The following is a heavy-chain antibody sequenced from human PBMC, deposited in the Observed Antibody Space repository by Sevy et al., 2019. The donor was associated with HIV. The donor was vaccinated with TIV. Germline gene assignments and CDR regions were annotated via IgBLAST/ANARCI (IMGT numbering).Heavy chain of an antibody. CDR1: GGSISSSSYY. J-gene: IGHJ5*02. D-gene: IGHD3-10*01. CDR2: IYYSGST. V-gene: IGHV4-39*01. Sequence: SETLSLTCTVSGGSISSSSYYWGWIRQPPGKGLEWIGSIYYSGSTYYNPSLKSRVTISVDTSKSQVSLKLSSVTAADTAVYYCARQLWELLFLWFDPWGQGTLVTVSS. CDR3: ARQLWELLFLWFDP.